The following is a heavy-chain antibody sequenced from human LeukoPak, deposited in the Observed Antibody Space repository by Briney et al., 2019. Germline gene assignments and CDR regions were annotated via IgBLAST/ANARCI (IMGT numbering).Heavy chain of an antibody. Sequence: GGSLRLSCAASGFTFSSYSMNWVRQAPGKGLEWVSSISSSSSYIYYADSVKGRFTISRDNAKNSLYLQMNSLRAEDTAVYYCARAGTIAVGFFDLWGRGTLVTVSS. J-gene: IGHJ2*01. V-gene: IGHV3-21*01. D-gene: IGHD6-19*01. CDR2: ISSSSSYI. CDR1: GFTFSSYS. CDR3: ARAGTIAVGFFDL.